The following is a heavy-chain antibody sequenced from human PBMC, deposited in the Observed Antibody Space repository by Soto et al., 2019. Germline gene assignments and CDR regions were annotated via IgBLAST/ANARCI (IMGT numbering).Heavy chain of an antibody. CDR3: ARRVRQLWSTINWFDP. V-gene: IGHV4-39*01. J-gene: IGHJ5*02. Sequence: SETLSLTCTVSGGSISSSSYYWGWIRQPPGKGLEWIGSIYYSGSTYYNPSLKSRVTISIDTSKNQFSLKLSSVTAADTAVYYCARRVRQLWSTINWFDPWGQGTPVTVSS. CDR1: GGSISSSSYY. CDR2: IYYSGST. D-gene: IGHD5-18*01.